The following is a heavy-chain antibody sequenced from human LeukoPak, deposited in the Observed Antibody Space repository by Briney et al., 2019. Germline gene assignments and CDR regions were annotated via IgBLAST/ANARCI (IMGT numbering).Heavy chain of an antibody. V-gene: IGHV4-59*11. J-gene: IGHJ2*01. Sequence: SETLSLTCTVSGGSISSHYWSWIRQPPGKGLEWIGYIYYSGSTNYNPSLKSRVTISVDTSKNQFSLKLSSVTAADTAVYYCARGSSSSWYWYFDLWGRGTLVTVSS. CDR3: ARGSSSSWYWYFDL. D-gene: IGHD6-13*01. CDR1: GGSISSHY. CDR2: IYYSGST.